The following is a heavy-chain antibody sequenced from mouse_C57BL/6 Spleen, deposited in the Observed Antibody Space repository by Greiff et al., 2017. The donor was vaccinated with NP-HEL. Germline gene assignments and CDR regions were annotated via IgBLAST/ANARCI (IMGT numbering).Heavy chain of an antibody. Sequence: QVQLQQSGPELVKPGASVKISCKASGYSFTSYYIHWVKQRPGQGLEWIGWIYPGSGNTKYNEKFKGKATLTADTSSGTAYMQLSSLTSEDSAVYYCASPGNRPYAMDYWGQGTSVTVSS. V-gene: IGHV1-66*01. CDR1: GYSFTSYY. J-gene: IGHJ4*01. CDR2: IYPGSGNT. CDR3: ASPGNRPYAMDY.